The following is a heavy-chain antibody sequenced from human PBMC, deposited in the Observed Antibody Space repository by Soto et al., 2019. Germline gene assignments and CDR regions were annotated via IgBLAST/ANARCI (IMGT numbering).Heavy chain of an antibody. J-gene: IGHJ4*02. CDR1: GFTFDDYA. CDR3: AKGQVVPAAIEGDYFDY. V-gene: IGHV3-9*01. Sequence: PGGSLRLSCAASGFTFDDYAMHWVRQAPGKGLEWVSGISWNSGSIGYADSVKGRFTISRDNAKNSLYLQMNGLRAEDTALYYCAKGQVVPAAIEGDYFDYWGQGTRVTVSS. D-gene: IGHD2-2*01. CDR2: ISWNSGSI.